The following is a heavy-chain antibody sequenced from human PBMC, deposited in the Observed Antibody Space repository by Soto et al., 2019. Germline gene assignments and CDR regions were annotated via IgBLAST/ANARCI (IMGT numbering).Heavy chain of an antibody. D-gene: IGHD3-10*01. CDR3: ARGSRDSYPGSRIFDL. V-gene: IGHV3-30*03. J-gene: IGHJ4*02. CDR2: LSYDGSNK. CDR1: GFTVSSYG. Sequence: PGGSLRLSCAASGFTVSSYGMHRVRQAPGKGLEWVAVLSYDGSNKYSADSVKGRFTISRNNSGNTLDLLMSSLRAEDTAIYYCARGSRDSYPGSRIFDLWGRGTRVTVSS.